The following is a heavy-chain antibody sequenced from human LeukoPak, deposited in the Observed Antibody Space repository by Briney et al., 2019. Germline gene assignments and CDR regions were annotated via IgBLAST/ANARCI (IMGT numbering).Heavy chain of an antibody. V-gene: IGHV3-23*01. Sequence: GGSLRLSCAASGFTVSSYGMTWVRLAPGKGLEWDSAFSATDGSAQYAESVQGRFTISRDNSKHSLYLQMNSLRDEYAAVYYCAKARIAAAGTGAFDVWGQGTMVTVSS. CDR1: GFTVSSYG. J-gene: IGHJ3*01. CDR3: AKARIAAAGTGAFDV. D-gene: IGHD6-13*01. CDR2: FSATDGSA.